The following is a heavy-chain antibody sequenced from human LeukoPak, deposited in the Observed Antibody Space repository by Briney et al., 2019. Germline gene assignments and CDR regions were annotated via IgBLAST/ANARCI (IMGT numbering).Heavy chain of an antibody. J-gene: IGHJ3*02. Sequence: GGSLRLSCAVSGFTFSDYNMRRIRQAPGKGLEWVSYITSSSNTIYYADSVKGRFTISRDNAKNSLYLQMNSLRAEDTAVYYCAIDPSRGVIVLGPPNDAFDIWGQGTMVTVSS. V-gene: IGHV3-11*04. CDR3: AIDPSRGVIVLGPPNDAFDI. CDR2: ITSSSNTI. CDR1: GFTFSDYN. D-gene: IGHD3-16*02.